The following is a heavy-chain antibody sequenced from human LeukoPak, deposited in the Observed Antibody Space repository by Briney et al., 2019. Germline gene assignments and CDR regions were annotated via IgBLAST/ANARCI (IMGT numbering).Heavy chain of an antibody. J-gene: IGHJ4*02. CDR3: VRRQDDGAHDY. CDR2: IYPSDSGT. D-gene: IGHD2-15*01. V-gene: IGHV5-51*01. CDR1: GYSFTSYW. Sequence: GESLKISCKGSGYSFTSYWIGWVRQMPGKGLEWMGIIYPSDSGTRYSPSFQGQVTISADKSISTAYLQWSSLKASDTAMYYCVRRQDDGAHDYWGQGTLVTVSS.